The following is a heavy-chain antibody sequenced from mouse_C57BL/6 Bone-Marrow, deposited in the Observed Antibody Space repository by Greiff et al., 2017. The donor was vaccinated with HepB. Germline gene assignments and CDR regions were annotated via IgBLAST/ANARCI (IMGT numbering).Heavy chain of an antibody. CDR2: FYPGSGSI. Sequence: VQLQESGAELVKPGASVKLSCKASGYTFTEYTIHWVKQRSGQGLEWIGWFYPGSGSIKYNEKFKDKATLTADKSSSTGYMELSRLTSEDSAVYFCARHKIVYDGYYGFFFDYWGQGTTLTVSS. D-gene: IGHD2-3*01. CDR3: ARHKIVYDGYYGFFFDY. CDR1: GYTFTEYT. J-gene: IGHJ2*01. V-gene: IGHV1-62-2*01.